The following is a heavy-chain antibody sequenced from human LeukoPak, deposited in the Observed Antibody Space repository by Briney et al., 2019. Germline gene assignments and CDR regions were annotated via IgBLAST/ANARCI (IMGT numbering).Heavy chain of an antibody. J-gene: IGHJ4*02. D-gene: IGHD3-16*01. CDR3: ATDDGGC. CDR2: SSSSSSPT. V-gene: IGHV3-48*01. Sequence: PGGSLRLSCAASGFTFSTYAMNWVRQAPGKGLEWVSYSSSSSSPTYYAVSVQSPITISRDNAKSSLYLQMNSLRGEDTAVYYCATDDGGCWGKVALVTAS. CDR1: GFTFSTYA.